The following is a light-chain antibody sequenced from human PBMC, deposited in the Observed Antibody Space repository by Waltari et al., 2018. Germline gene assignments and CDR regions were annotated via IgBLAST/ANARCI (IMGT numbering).Light chain of an antibody. CDR3: QQYNSAPPT. Sequence: DIQMTQSPSSLSASIGDRLTITCRASQGISTWLAWYQQKPGKAPKILIYKASSLQSGVPSRFSGSGSETEFTLTISSLQPEDFAIYYCQQYNSAPPTFGGGTKVDIK. J-gene: IGKJ4*02. V-gene: IGKV1D-16*01. CDR1: QGISTW. CDR2: KAS.